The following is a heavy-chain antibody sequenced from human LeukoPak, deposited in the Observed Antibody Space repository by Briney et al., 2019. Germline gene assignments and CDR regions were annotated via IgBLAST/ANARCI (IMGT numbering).Heavy chain of an antibody. Sequence: GGSLRLSCSASGFTFNSYVMHWVRQAPGKGLEYVSAISSNGGSTYYADSVKGRFTISRDNSKNTLYLQMSSLRAEDTAVYYCVKFIRYFDWLYIDYWGQGTLVTVSS. CDR1: GFTFNSYV. D-gene: IGHD3-9*01. V-gene: IGHV3-64D*06. CDR3: VKFIRYFDWLYIDY. CDR2: ISSNGGST. J-gene: IGHJ4*02.